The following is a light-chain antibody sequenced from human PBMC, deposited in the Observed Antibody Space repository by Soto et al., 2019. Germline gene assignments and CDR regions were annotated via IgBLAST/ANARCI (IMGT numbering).Light chain of an antibody. CDR3: SSYTSSSTYV. V-gene: IGLV2-14*01. CDR2: DVS. CDR1: SSDVGGYNY. Sequence: SVLTQPASVSGSPGQSITISCTGTSSDVGGYNYVSWYQQHPGNAPKLMIYDVSNRPSGVSNRFSGSKSGNTASLTISGPQAEDEADYYCSSYTSSSTYVFGSGTKVTVL. J-gene: IGLJ1*01.